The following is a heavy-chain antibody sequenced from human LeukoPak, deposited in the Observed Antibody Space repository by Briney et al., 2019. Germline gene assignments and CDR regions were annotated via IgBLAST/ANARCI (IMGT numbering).Heavy chain of an antibody. Sequence: GGSLRLSCAASGFTVSRNYMSWVRQAPGKGLEWVSIIYSGGSTYYAESVKGRFTISTDNSNNTLYLQMNSLGTEDTAVYYWARVTMRDGYFDYWGQGTLVTVSS. J-gene: IGHJ4*02. V-gene: IGHV3-53*01. CDR2: IYSGGST. D-gene: IGHD5-18*01. CDR1: GFTVSRNY. CDR3: ARVTMRDGYFDY.